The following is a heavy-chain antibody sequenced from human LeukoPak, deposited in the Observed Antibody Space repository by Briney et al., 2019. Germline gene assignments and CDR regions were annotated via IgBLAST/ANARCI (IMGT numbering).Heavy chain of an antibody. J-gene: IGHJ4*02. Sequence: ASVKVSCKASGGTFSSYDISWVRQAPGQGLEWMGGIIPIFGTANYAQKFQGRVTITADESTSTAYMELSSLRSEDTAVYYCARDSGSYYYYFDYWGQGTLVTVSS. D-gene: IGHD1-26*01. CDR1: GGTFSSYD. CDR3: ARDSGSYYYYFDY. V-gene: IGHV1-69*13. CDR2: IIPIFGTA.